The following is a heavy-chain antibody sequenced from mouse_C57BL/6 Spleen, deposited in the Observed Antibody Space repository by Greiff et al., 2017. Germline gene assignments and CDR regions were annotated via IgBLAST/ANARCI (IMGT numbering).Heavy chain of an antibody. J-gene: IGHJ3*01. CDR2: INPSTGGT. CDR3: ARGGSNYGWFAY. V-gene: IGHV1-42*01. D-gene: IGHD2-5*01. CDR1: GYSFTGYY. Sequence: EVQLQQSGPELVKPGASVKISCKASGYSFTGYYMNWVKQSPEKSLEWIGEINPSTGGTTYNQKFKAKATLTVDKSSSTAYMQLKSLTSEDSAVYYCARGGSNYGWFAYWGQGTLVTVSA.